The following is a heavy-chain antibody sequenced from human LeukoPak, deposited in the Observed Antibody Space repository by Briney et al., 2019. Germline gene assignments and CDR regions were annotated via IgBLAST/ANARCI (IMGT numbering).Heavy chain of an antibody. CDR2: ISGSGGST. Sequence: GGSLRLSCAASGFTFSSYAMSWVRQAPGKGLEWVSTISGSGGSTFYADSVKGRFAISRDNSKNTLYLQMNSLRAEDTAVYYXAKXYXXTXXGXXNIWGXGTMVTV. J-gene: IGHJ3*02. V-gene: IGHV3-23*01. CDR1: GFTFSSYA. CDR3: AKXYXXTXXGXXNI.